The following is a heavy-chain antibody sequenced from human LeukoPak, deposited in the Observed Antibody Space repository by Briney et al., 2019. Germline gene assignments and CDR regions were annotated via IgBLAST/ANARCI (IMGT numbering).Heavy chain of an antibody. Sequence: PSETLSLTCTVSGGSISIYSWSWIRQPAGKGLEWIGRIFASGSTKYNPSLKSRVTMSVDTSKNQFSLKLTSVAAADTAVYYCAREGGGFDYWGQGTLVTVSS. J-gene: IGHJ4*02. D-gene: IGHD3-16*01. CDR1: GGSISIYS. V-gene: IGHV4-4*07. CDR3: AREGGGFDY. CDR2: IFASGST.